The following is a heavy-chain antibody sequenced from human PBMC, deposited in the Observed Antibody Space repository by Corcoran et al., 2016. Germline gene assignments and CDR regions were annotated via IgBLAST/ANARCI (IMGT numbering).Heavy chain of an antibody. CDR3: AISSGNDY. CDR1: GFMFSTYW. CDR2: IKHDENAK. Sequence: EVQLVESGGGLVQPGGSLRLSCAASGFMFSTYWMNWVRQAPGKGLAWVANIKHDENAKYSVASVKGRVTISRDNANNSLYLQMNILRTEDTAGYDGAISSGNDYWGQGTRFTVSS. D-gene: IGHD6-25*01. J-gene: IGHJ4*02. V-gene: IGHV3-7*01.